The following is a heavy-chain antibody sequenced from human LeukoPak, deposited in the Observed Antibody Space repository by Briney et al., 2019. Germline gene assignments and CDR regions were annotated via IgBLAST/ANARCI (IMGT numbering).Heavy chain of an antibody. V-gene: IGHV1-69*04. D-gene: IGHD2-2*01. J-gene: IGHJ4*02. CDR3: ARGLFGGFAAAPFDH. CDR1: GGTFDNYA. Sequence: SVKVSCKASGGTFDNYAVNWVREAPGLGLEWMGRIIPMRGKTNSAQKFQDRVTFTADKSTGTAYMELTHLRPDDTAVYFCARGLFGGFAAAPFDHWGQGTLVTVSP. CDR2: IIPMRGKT.